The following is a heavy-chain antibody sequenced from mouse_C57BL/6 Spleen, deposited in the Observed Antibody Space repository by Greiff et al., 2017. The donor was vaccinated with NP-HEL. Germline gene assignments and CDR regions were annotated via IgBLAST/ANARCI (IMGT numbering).Heavy chain of an antibody. V-gene: IGHV1-19*01. CDR2: INPYNGGT. J-gene: IGHJ3*01. D-gene: IGHD2-3*01. Sequence: EVQLQQSGPVLVKPGASVKMSCKASGYTFTDYYMNWVKQSHGKSLEWIGVINPYNGGTSYNQKFKGKATLTVDKSSKTAYMELNSLTSEDSAVYYCARGGNGYYLAYWGQGTLVTVSA. CDR1: GYTFTDYY. CDR3: ARGGNGYYLAY.